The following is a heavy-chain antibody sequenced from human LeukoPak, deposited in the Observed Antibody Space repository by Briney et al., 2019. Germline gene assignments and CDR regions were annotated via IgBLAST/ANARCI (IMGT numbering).Heavy chain of an antibody. J-gene: IGHJ4*02. Sequence: GGSLRLSCAVSGFSVGRNYVTWVRQAPGEGLEWVSTIYSGGNTYYADSVKGRVTVSRDNSKNNVYLLMISLRAEDTAVYYCAREEADGYLNWGQGTLVTVSS. CDR1: GFSVGRNY. CDR3: AREEADGYLN. D-gene: IGHD5-18*01. V-gene: IGHV3-53*01. CDR2: IYSGGNT.